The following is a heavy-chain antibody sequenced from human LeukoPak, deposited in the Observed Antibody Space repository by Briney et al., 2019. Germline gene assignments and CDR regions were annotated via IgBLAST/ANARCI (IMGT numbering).Heavy chain of an antibody. V-gene: IGHV3-21*01. CDR1: GYTFSSYA. Sequence: GGSLRLSCAASGYTFSSYAMNWVRQAPGEGLEWVSSISSSGSYTYYADSVKGRFTISRDNAKISLYLQMNSLRAEDTAVYYCARDAGLSGYDYNYWGQGTLVTVSS. J-gene: IGHJ4*02. CDR2: ISSSGSYT. CDR3: ARDAGLSGYDYNY. D-gene: IGHD5-12*01.